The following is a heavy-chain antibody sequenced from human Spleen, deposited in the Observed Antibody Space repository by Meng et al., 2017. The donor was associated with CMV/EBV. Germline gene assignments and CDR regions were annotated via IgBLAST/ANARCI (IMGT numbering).Heavy chain of an antibody. V-gene: IGHV3-30-3*01. Sequence: CAASGFTFSSYAMRWVRQAPGKGLEWVAVTSYDGSKQYYADSVKGRFTISRDNSKNTVYLQLNSLRGEDTAVYYCAKDYYGSGSPIDSWGQGTLVTVSS. CDR2: TSYDGSKQ. CDR3: AKDYYGSGSPIDS. J-gene: IGHJ4*02. CDR1: GFTFSSYA. D-gene: IGHD3-10*01.